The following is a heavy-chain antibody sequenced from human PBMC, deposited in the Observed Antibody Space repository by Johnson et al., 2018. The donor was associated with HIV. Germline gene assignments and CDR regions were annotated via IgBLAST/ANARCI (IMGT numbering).Heavy chain of an antibody. J-gene: IGHJ3*02. CDR1: GFTFSDYY. Sequence: QVQLVESGGGLVKPGRSLRLSCAASGFTFSDYYMSWIRQAPGKGLEWVSYISSSSSTIYYADSVKGRFTISRDNSKNTLYLQMNTLRAEDTAVYYCGGVGRTGSAFDMWGLGTMVTVSS. CDR3: GGVGRTGSAFDM. D-gene: IGHD2-15*01. V-gene: IGHV3-11*04. CDR2: ISSSSSTI.